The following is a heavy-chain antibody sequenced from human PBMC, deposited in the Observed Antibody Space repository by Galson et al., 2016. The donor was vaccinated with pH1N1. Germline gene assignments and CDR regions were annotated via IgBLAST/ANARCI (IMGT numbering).Heavy chain of an antibody. CDR2: IHHSGKT. CDR1: GDSVGTYY. Sequence: LSLTCTVSGDSVGTYYWSWIRQSPGKGPEWIGQIHHSGKTGYNPSLEGRLTMSIDTSKNQFSLRLTYVTAADAAVYYCARYRITSSEGYFDFWGQGTRVTVSS. V-gene: IGHV4-59*02. J-gene: IGHJ4*02. D-gene: IGHD3-16*02. CDR3: ARYRITSSEGYFDF.